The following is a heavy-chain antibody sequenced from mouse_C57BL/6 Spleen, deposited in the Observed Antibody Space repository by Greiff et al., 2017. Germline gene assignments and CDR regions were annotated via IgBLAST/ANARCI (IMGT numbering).Heavy chain of an antibody. V-gene: IGHV5-16*01. J-gene: IGHJ4*01. D-gene: IGHD2-3*01. CDR1: GFTFSDYY. CDR2: INYDGSST. Sequence: EVQLVESEGGLVQPGSSMKLSCTASGFTFSDYYMAWVRQVPEKGLEWVANINYDGSSTYYLDSLKSRFIISRDNAKNILYLQLSSLKSEDTATYYCARGGYYVGYYARDYWGQGTSVTVSS. CDR3: ARGGYYVGYYARDY.